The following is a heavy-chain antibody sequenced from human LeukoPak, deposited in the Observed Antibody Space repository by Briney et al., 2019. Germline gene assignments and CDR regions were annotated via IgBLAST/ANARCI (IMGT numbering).Heavy chain of an antibody. CDR2: IYRGGST. J-gene: IGHJ4*02. CDR3: ARDIAAGNDY. CDR1: GFTVSSNY. V-gene: IGHV3-53*01. Sequence: GGSLRLSCAASGFTVSSNYKSWVRQAPGKGLEWVSVIYRGGSTYYADSVKDRFTISRHNSKNTPYLQMNSLRAEETAVYYCARDIAAGNDYWGQGNLVPVPS. D-gene: IGHD6-13*01.